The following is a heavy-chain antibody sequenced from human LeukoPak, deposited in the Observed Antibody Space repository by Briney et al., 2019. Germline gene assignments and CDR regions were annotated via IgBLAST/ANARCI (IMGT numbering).Heavy chain of an antibody. V-gene: IGHV3-9*01. Sequence: GRSLRLSCAASGFTFDDYAMHWVRQAPEKGLEWVSGISWNSGSIGYADSVKGRFTISRDNAKNSLYLQMNSLRAEDTALYYCAKDRKILSYYFDYWGQGTLVTVSS. CDR3: AKDRKILSYYFDY. CDR2: ISWNSGSI. J-gene: IGHJ4*02. CDR1: GFTFDDYA.